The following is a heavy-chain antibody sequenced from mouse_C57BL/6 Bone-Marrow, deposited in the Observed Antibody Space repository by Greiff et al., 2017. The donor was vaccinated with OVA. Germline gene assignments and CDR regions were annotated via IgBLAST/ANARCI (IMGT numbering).Heavy chain of an antibody. CDR1: GFSLSTYGMG. Sequence: QVTLKESGPGILQPSQTLSLTCSFSGFSLSTYGMGVGWIRQPSGKGLEWLAHIWWDDDKYYNPALKSGLPISKDTSKNQVFHKIANVDTADTATYYCARPRWLLFDYWGQGTTLTVSS. CDR3: ARPRWLLFDY. D-gene: IGHD2-3*01. CDR2: IWWDDDK. J-gene: IGHJ2*01. V-gene: IGHV8-8*01.